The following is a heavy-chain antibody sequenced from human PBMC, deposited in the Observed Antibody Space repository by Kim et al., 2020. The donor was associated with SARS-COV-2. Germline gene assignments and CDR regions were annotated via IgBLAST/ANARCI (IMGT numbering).Heavy chain of an antibody. V-gene: IGHV3-48*03. CDR1: GFTFSSYE. CDR3: ARSSWIQLGYYYYGMDV. CDR2: ISSSGSTI. D-gene: IGHD5-18*01. Sequence: GGSLRLSCAASGFTFSSYEMNWVRQAPGKGLEWVSYISSSGSTIYYADSVKGRFTISRDNAKNSLYLQMNSLRAEDTAVYYCARSSWIQLGYYYYGMDVWGQGTTVTVSS. J-gene: IGHJ6*02.